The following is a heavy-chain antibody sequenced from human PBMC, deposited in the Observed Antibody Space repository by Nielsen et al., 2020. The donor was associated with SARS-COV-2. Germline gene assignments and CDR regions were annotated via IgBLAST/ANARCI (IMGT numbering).Heavy chain of an antibody. CDR2: IYYSGST. V-gene: IGHV4-59*01. D-gene: IGHD6-13*01. J-gene: IGHJ5*02. CDR3: ARGLLCRGGSSSYPRKDNWFDP. Sequence: WIRQPPGKGLEWIGYIYYSGSTNYNPSLKSRVTISVDTSKNQFSLKLSSVTAADTAVYYCARGLLCRGGSSSYPRKDNWFDPWGQGTLVTVSS.